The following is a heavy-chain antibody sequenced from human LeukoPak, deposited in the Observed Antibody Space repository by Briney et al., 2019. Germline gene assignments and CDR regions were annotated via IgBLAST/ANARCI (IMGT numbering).Heavy chain of an antibody. CDR2: IRYDGSNK. D-gene: IGHD1-26*01. V-gene: IGHV3-30*02. CDR3: AKLSGSYSFDY. CDR1: GFTFSSYG. Sequence: PGGSLRLSCAASGFTFSSYGMHWVRQAPGKGLEWVAFIRYDGSNKYYAGSVKGRFTISRDNSKNTLYLQMNSLRAEDTAVCYCAKLSGSYSFDYWGQGTLVTVSS. J-gene: IGHJ4*02.